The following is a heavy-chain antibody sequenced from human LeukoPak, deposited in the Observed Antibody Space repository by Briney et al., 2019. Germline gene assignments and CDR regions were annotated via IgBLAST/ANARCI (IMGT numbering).Heavy chain of an antibody. Sequence: GASVKVSCKASGYTFTSYGISWVRQAPGQGLEWMGWISAYNGNTNYAQKLQGRVTMTTDTSTSTAYMELRSLRSDDTAVYYCARAISGYYDSSGYYFEGTYYYYYMDVWGKGTTVTISS. J-gene: IGHJ6*03. CDR1: GYTFTSYG. CDR2: ISAYNGNT. CDR3: ARAISGYYDSSGYYFEGTYYYYYMDV. V-gene: IGHV1-18*01. D-gene: IGHD3-22*01.